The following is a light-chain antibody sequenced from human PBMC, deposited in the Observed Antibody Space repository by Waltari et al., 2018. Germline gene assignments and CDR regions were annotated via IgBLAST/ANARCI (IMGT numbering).Light chain of an antibody. Sequence: DIQMTQSPSSLSASVGDTVTVTCRASQTIRTYVNWYQQKTAEAPKLLIYGASALQRGVPSRFRGSESGTEFTLTVTNLQPGDFATYVCQQSFSSPWTFGQGTTVNI. CDR1: QTIRTY. CDR3: QQSFSSPWT. CDR2: GAS. J-gene: IGKJ1*01. V-gene: IGKV1-39*01.